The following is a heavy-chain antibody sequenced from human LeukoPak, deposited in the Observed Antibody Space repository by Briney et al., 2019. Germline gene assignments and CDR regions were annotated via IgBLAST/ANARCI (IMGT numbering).Heavy chain of an antibody. D-gene: IGHD5-24*01. J-gene: IGHJ4*02. CDR3: AKDDAWLQYND. V-gene: IGHV3-23*01. CDR2: ISGSGGRT. Sequence: GGSLRLSCAASEFTFSSYTMNWVRQAPGKGLEWVSGISGSGGRTYYADSVKGRFTISRDNSKNTLYLQINSLRDEDTAVYYCAKDDAWLQYNDWGQGTLVTVSS. CDR1: EFTFSSYT.